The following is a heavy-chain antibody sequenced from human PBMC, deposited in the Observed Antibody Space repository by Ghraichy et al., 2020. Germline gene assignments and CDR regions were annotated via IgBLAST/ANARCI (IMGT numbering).Heavy chain of an antibody. J-gene: IGHJ4*02. Sequence: SETLSLTCTVSGGSISSYYWSWIRQPPGKGLEWIGYIYYSGSTNYNPSLKSRVTISVDTSKNQFSLKLSSVTAADTAVYYCARRNTVTPSIDYWGQGTLVTVSS. CDR3: ARRNTVTPSIDY. CDR1: GGSISSYY. D-gene: IGHD4-17*01. V-gene: IGHV4-59*01. CDR2: IYYSGST.